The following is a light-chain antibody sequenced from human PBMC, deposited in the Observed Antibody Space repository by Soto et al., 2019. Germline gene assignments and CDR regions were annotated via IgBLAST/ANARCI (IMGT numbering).Light chain of an antibody. CDR2: GSS. Sequence: EVVLTQSPYTLSLSPGERATLSCRASQIVTASYLAWYQQRPGQAPRLLMYGSSGRATGTPDRFSGSGSGTDFTLTISRLEPEDFAVYYCQQYGSSPSTFGQGTKVDIK. J-gene: IGKJ2*01. CDR3: QQYGSSPST. CDR1: QIVTASY. V-gene: IGKV3-20*01.